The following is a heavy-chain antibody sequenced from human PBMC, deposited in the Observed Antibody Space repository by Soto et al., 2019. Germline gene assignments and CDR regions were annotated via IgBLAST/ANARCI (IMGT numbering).Heavy chain of an antibody. D-gene: IGHD6-13*01. CDR3: AREGYSSSPEYYFDY. Sequence: QVQLQESGPGLVKPSQTLSLTCTVSGGSISSGGYYWSWIRQHPGKGLEWIGYIYYSGSTYYNPSLKIRVTISVDTSKNQFSLKLSSVTAADTAVYYCAREGYSSSPEYYFDYWGQGTLVTVSS. CDR2: IYYSGST. CDR1: GGSISSGGYY. V-gene: IGHV4-31*03. J-gene: IGHJ4*02.